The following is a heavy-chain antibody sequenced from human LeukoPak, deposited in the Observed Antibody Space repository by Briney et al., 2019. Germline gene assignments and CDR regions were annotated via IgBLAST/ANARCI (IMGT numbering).Heavy chain of an antibody. V-gene: IGHV3-21*01. D-gene: IGHD1-26*01. CDR2: ISSSSRYI. Sequence: GGSLRLSCAASGFTFSSYSMNWVRQAPGKGLEWVSSISSSSRYIYYADSVKGRFTISRDNAKNSLYLQMNSLRAEDTAVYYYARGGVGATDLDYWGQGTLVTVSS. CDR1: GFTFSSYS. J-gene: IGHJ4*02. CDR3: ARGGVGATDLDY.